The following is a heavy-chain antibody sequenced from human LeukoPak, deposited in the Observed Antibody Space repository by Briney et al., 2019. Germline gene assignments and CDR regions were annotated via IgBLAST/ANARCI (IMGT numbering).Heavy chain of an antibody. CDR3: ARATLDN. Sequence: GASLRLSCAASGFSVSSNYISWVRQDPGKGLEWVSVIYTDGSTKSADSVKARFTISRDTSKNTVYLQMNSLRVEDTAVYYCARATLDNWGQGTLVTVSS. V-gene: IGHV3-53*01. CDR1: GFSVSSNY. CDR2: IYTDGST. J-gene: IGHJ4*02.